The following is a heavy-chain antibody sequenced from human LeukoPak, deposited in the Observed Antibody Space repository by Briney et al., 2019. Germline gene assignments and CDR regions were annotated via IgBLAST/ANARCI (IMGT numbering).Heavy chain of an antibody. CDR2: ISSSSSYI. J-gene: IGHJ5*02. Sequence: GGSLRLSCAASGFTISSYSMNWVRQAPGKGLEWVSSISSSSSYIYYADSVKGRFTISRDNAKNSLYLQMNSLRAEDTAVYYCARDQRDWSSSWNLNNWFDPWGQGTLVTVSS. CDR3: ARDQRDWSSSWNLNNWFDP. V-gene: IGHV3-21*01. D-gene: IGHD6-13*01. CDR1: GFTISSYS.